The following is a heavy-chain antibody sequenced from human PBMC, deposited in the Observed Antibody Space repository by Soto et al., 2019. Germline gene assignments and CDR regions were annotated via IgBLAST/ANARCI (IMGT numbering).Heavy chain of an antibody. D-gene: IGHD2-2*01. CDR2: IYYSGST. CDR3: ARGGKDIVVVPADQYNWFDP. Sequence: SETLSLTCTVSGGSVSSGSYYWSWIRQPPGKGLEWIGYIYYSGSTNYNPSLKSRVTISVDTSKNQFSLKLSSVTAADTAVYYCARGGKDIVVVPADQYNWFDPWGQGTLVTVS. V-gene: IGHV4-61*01. CDR1: GGSVSSGSYY. J-gene: IGHJ5*02.